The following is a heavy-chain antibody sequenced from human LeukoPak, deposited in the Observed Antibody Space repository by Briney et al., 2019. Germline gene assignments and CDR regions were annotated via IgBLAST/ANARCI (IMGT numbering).Heavy chain of an antibody. CDR2: IYHSGST. Sequence: PSQTLSLTCAVSGGSISSGGYSWRWIRQPPGKGLEWIGYIYHSGSTYYNPSLKSRVTISVDRSKNQFSLKLSSVTAADTAVYYCAVSGYSAAFDIWGQGTMVTVSS. J-gene: IGHJ3*02. D-gene: IGHD3-22*01. CDR3: AVSGYSAAFDI. V-gene: IGHV4-30-2*01. CDR1: GGSISSGGYS.